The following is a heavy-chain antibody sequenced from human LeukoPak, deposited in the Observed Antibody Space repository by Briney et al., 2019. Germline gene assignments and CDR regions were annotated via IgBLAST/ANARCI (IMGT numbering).Heavy chain of an antibody. CDR3: ARQARDYYYYYMDV. Sequence: ASVKVSCKASVGTFSSYAISWVRQAPGQGLEWMGRIIPIFGTANYAQKFQGRVTITADKSTSTAYMELSSLRSEDTAVYYCARQARDYYYYYMDVWGKGTTVTVSS. J-gene: IGHJ6*03. V-gene: IGHV1-69*06. CDR2: IIPIFGTA. CDR1: VGTFSSYA.